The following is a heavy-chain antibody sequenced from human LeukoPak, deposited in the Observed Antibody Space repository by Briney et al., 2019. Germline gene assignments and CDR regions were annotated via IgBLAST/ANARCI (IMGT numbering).Heavy chain of an antibody. D-gene: IGHD6-6*01. V-gene: IGHV3-72*01. CDR3: ARVRGGSSWDLDY. J-gene: IGHJ4*02. CDR1: GFTFSEHY. Sequence: PGGSLRLSCAGPGFTFSEHYMDWVRQAPGKGLEWVGRIRNKAYSYSTEYAASVKGRFTISRDDSKNSLYLQMNSLKIEDTALYYCARVRGGSSWDLDYWGQGTLVTVPS. CDR2: IRNKAYSYST.